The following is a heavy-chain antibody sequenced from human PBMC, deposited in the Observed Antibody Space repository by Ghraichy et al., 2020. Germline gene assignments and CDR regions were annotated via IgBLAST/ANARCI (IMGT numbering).Heavy chain of an antibody. J-gene: IGHJ1*01. Sequence: ASVKVSCKASGYTFTSYAMHWVRQAPGQRLEWMGWINAGNGNTKYSQKFQGRVTITRDTSASTAYMELSSLRSEDTAVYYCARGYSLSLVWYFQHWGQGTLVTVSS. CDR2: INAGNGNT. V-gene: IGHV1-3*01. CDR3: ARGYSLSLVWYFQH. D-gene: IGHD5/OR15-5a*01. CDR1: GYTFTSYA.